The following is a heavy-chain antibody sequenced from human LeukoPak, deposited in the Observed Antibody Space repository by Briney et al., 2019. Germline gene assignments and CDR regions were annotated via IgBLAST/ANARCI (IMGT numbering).Heavy chain of an antibody. CDR3: VRDQRALIAEPGNFDY. CDR2: ISSSSTYT. Sequence: GGSLRLSCAASGFTFSSYKMHWVRQAPGKGLEWVSYISSSSTYTNYADSVKGRFTISRDNSKNSLYLQMNSLRLEDTAIYYCVRDQRALIAEPGNFDYWGQGTLVTVSS. CDR1: GFTFSSYK. V-gene: IGHV3-21*05. D-gene: IGHD6-19*01. J-gene: IGHJ4*02.